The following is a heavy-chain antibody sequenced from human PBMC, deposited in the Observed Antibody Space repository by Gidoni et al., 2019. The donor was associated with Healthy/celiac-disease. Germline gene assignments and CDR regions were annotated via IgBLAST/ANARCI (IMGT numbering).Heavy chain of an antibody. CDR1: GYTFTSYG. Sequence: QVQLVQSGAEVKKPGASVKVSCKASGYTFTSYGISWVRQAPGQGLEWMGWISAYNGNTNYAQKLQGRVTMTTDTSTSTAYMELRSLRSDDTAVYYCARADIVVVPAAIQSGWPQDYWGQGTLVTVSS. J-gene: IGHJ4*02. V-gene: IGHV1-18*04. D-gene: IGHD2-2*02. CDR3: ARADIVVVPAAIQSGWPQDY. CDR2: ISAYNGNT.